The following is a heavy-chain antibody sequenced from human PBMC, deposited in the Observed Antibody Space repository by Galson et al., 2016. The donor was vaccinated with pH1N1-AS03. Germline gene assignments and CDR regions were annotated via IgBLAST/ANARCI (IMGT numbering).Heavy chain of an antibody. D-gene: IGHD2-2*01. CDR2: IFTSGTT. Sequence: SLRLSCAVSGFPVNNIYMSWVRQPPGQGLEWISLIFTSGTTYYADSVKGRFTTSRDNSKNTLYLQMNSLRPEDTAVYHCVITSGGRAAHDYWGQGTLVAVSS. CDR3: VITSGGRAAHDY. V-gene: IGHV3-66*03. CDR1: GFPVNNIY. J-gene: IGHJ4*02.